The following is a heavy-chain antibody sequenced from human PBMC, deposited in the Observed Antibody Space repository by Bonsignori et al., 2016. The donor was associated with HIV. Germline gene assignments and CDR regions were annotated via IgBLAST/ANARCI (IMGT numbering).Heavy chain of an antibody. CDR2: INPYNGNT. D-gene: IGHD6-19*01. V-gene: IGHV1-18*01. CDR1: GYTFNNND. Sequence: QVQLVQSGAEVKKPGTSVKVSCKASGYTFNNNDMSWVRQAPGQGLEWMGRINPYNGNTDYAQNLQGRVTMTTDTSTTTAYMELRSLRSDDTAVYYCVASILRSGWYIDYWGRGNPWSPSP. CDR3: VASILRSGWYIDY. J-gene: IGHJ4*02.